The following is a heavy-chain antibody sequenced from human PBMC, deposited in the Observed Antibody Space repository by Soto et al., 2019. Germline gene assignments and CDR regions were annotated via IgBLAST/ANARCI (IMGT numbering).Heavy chain of an antibody. CDR3: ARERRVAATPDYYYYMDV. Sequence: GGSLRLSCAASGFTFSSYGMHWVRQAPGKGLEWVAVIWYDGSNKYYADSVKGRFTISRDNSKNTLYLQMNSLRAEDTAVYYCARERRVAATPDYYYYMDVWGKGTTVTVSS. V-gene: IGHV3-33*01. D-gene: IGHD2-15*01. J-gene: IGHJ6*03. CDR2: IWYDGSNK. CDR1: GFTFSSYG.